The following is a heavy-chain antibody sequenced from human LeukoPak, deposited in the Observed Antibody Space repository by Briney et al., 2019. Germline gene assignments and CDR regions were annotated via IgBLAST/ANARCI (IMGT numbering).Heavy chain of an antibody. CDR1: GASASSSSYY. CDR2: IYYNGST. J-gene: IGHJ4*02. D-gene: IGHD3-10*01. V-gene: IGHV4-61*03. CDR3: ARELTMVRGVTN. Sequence: SETLSLTCTVSGASASSSSYYWSWIRQPPGKGLEWIGYIYYNGSTNYNPSLKSRVTISADTSKRNFSLKVKSVTAADTAVYYCARELTMVRGVTNWGQGTLVTVSS.